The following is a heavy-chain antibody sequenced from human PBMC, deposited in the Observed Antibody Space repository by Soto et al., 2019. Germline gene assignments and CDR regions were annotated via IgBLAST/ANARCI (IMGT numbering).Heavy chain of an antibody. Sequence: SVKVSCKASGGTFSSYAISWVRQAPGQGLEWMGGIIPIFGTANYAQKFQGRVTITADESTSTAYMELSSLRSEDTAVYYCASDRHSSSWYHPLYYYGMDVWGQGTTVTVSS. D-gene: IGHD6-13*01. CDR2: IIPIFGTA. CDR3: ASDRHSSSWYHPLYYYGMDV. V-gene: IGHV1-69*13. J-gene: IGHJ6*02. CDR1: GGTFSSYA.